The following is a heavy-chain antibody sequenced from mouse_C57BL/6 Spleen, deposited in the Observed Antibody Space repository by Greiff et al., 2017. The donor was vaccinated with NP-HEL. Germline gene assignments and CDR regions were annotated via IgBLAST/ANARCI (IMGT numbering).Heavy chain of an antibody. CDR3: TTGSNYVLYDFDY. J-gene: IGHJ2*01. Sequence: VQLQQSGAELVRPGASVKLSCTASGFNIKDDYMHWVKQRPEQGLEWIGWIDPENGDTEYASKFQGKATITADTSSNTAYLQLSSLTSEDTAVYYSTTGSNYVLYDFDYWGQCTTLTVAS. V-gene: IGHV14-4*01. CDR1: GFNIKDDY. CDR2: IDPENGDT. D-gene: IGHD2-5*01.